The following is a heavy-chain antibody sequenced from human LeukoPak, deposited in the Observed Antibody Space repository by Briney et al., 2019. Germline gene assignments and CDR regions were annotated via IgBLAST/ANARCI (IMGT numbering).Heavy chain of an antibody. CDR1: GGSISSYY. CDR2: IYYSGNT. CDR3: ARHAFGTVTTLDYYGMDV. Sequence: SETLSLTCTVSGGSISSYYWSWIRQPPGKGLEWIGYIYYSGNTNYNPSLKSRVTISVDTSKNQFSLKLSSVTAADTAVYYCARHAFGTVTTLDYYGMDVWGQGTTVTVSS. J-gene: IGHJ6*02. V-gene: IGHV4-59*01. D-gene: IGHD4-17*01.